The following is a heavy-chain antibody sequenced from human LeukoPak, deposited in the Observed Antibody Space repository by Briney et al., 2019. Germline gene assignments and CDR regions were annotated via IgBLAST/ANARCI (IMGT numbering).Heavy chain of an antibody. J-gene: IGHJ4*02. CDR1: GFSFSSSS. CDR3: AAVFGSGYYYYFDY. D-gene: IGHD3-22*01. CDR2: LAVSSGNT. V-gene: IGHV1-58*02. Sequence: GASVKVSCKASGFSFSSSSMQWVRQARGQRLEWIGWLAVSSGNTNYAQKFQGRVTITRDMSTSTAYMELSSLRSEDTALYYCAAVFGSGYYYYFDYWGQRSLVTVSS.